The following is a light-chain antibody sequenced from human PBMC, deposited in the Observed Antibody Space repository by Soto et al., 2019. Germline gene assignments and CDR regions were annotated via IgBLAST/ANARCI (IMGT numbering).Light chain of an antibody. CDR3: QQRSDWPLT. J-gene: IGKJ5*01. CDR1: QSVTSY. CDR2: DVS. V-gene: IGKV3-11*01. Sequence: TQSPSTLSASPVESATLPCRASQSVTSYLAWYQQKPGQAPRLLIYDVSNRASGIPARFSGSGSETDFTLTISSLEPEDFAVYYCQQRSDWPLTFGQGTRLEIK.